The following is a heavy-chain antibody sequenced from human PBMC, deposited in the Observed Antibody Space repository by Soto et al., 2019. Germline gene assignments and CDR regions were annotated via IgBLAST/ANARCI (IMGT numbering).Heavy chain of an antibody. Sequence: ASVKVSCKASGSTFSSYAISWVRQAPGQGLEWMGWISAYNGNTNYTQKLQGRVTMTTDTSTSTAYMELRSLRSDDTAVYYCARKSAADLYYFDYWGQGTLVTVSS. J-gene: IGHJ4*01. CDR1: GSTFSSYA. D-gene: IGHD6-13*01. V-gene: IGHV1-18*01. CDR2: ISAYNGNT. CDR3: ARKSAADLYYFDY.